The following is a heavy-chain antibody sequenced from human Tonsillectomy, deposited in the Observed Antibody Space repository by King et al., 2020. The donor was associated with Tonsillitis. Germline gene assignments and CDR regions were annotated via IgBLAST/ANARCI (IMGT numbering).Heavy chain of an antibody. D-gene: IGHD6-6*01. CDR1: GGSISSTSYF. Sequence: LQLQESGPGPVKPSETLSLTCTVSGGSISSTSYFWGWIRQPPGKGLEWIGNIYYYSGATYYTPSLTSRVTISVDTSKNQLSLKLSSVTAADTAVYYCARLPAYSSSSFVFDIWGQGTLVTVSS. J-gene: IGHJ3*02. CDR3: ARLPAYSSSSFVFDI. CDR2: IYYYSGAT. V-gene: IGHV4-39*01.